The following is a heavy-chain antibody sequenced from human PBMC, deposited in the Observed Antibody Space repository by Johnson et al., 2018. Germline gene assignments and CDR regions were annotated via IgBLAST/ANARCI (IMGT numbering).Heavy chain of an antibody. V-gene: IGHV5-51*03. CDR2: IYPGDSDT. J-gene: IGHJ1*01. Sequence: VQLVESGAEETKEGESLKISCKGSGYNLTDYLIAWVRQMPGKGLEWLGFIYPGDSDTSSSPSFQGQVTISADKSPSTSYLPGSSLKASDPAMYYCARASAGFQYWGQGTLVTVSS. CDR3: ARASAGFQY. CDR1: GYNLTDYL.